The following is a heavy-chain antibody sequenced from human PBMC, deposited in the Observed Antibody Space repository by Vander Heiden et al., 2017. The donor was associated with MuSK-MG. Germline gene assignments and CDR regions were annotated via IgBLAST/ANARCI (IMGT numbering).Heavy chain of an antibody. CDR1: GGAISSGDSY. Sequence: QVQLQESGPGLVEPSQTLSLTCTVSGGAISSGDSYWGWIRQPPGKGLEWSGYIHYSGNTYYSPSLRSRVTISIDTSKNQFSLELRSVTAADTAVYYCARAPSKATDYFDFWGQGTLVTVSS. D-gene: IGHD4-4*01. CDR2: IHYSGNT. V-gene: IGHV4-30-4*01. J-gene: IGHJ4*02. CDR3: ARAPSKATDYFDF.